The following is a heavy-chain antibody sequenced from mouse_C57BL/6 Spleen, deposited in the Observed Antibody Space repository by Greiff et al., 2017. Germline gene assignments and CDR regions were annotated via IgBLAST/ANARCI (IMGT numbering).Heavy chain of an antibody. V-gene: IGHV5-9-1*02. J-gene: IGHJ2*01. CDR3: TRDTTVHYFDY. D-gene: IGHD1-1*01. CDR2: ISSGGDYI. CDR1: GFTFSSYA. Sequence: DVKLVESGEGLVKPGGSLKLSCAASGFTFSSYAMSWVRQTPEKRLEWVAYISSGGDYIYYADTVKGRFTISRDNARNTLYLQMSSLKSEDTAMYYCTRDTTVHYFDYWGQGTTLTVSS.